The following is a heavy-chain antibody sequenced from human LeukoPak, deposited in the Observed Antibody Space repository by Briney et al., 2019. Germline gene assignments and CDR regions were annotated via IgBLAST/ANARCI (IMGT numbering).Heavy chain of an antibody. CDR3: ARRLQNMATDY. V-gene: IGHV4-34*01. J-gene: IGHJ4*02. Sequence: SETLSLTCAVYGGSFSGYYWSWIRQPPGKGLEWIGEINHSGSTNYNPSLKSRVTISVDTSKNQFSLKLSSLTAADTAVYYCARRLQNMATDYWGQGTLVTVSS. CDR2: INHSGST. CDR1: GGSFSGYY. D-gene: IGHD2/OR15-2a*01.